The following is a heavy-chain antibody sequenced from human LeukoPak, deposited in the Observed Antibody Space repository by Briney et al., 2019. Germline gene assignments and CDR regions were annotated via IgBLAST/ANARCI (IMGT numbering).Heavy chain of an antibody. CDR3: ARVSVATEFDY. Sequence: SETLSLTCTVSGGSISSGDYYWSWIRQPPGKGLEWIGYIYYSGSTNYNPSLKSRVTISVDTSKNQFSLKLSSVTAADTAVYYCARVSVATEFDYWGQGTLVTVSS. V-gene: IGHV4-61*08. D-gene: IGHD1-26*01. CDR1: GGSISSGDYY. CDR2: IYYSGST. J-gene: IGHJ4*02.